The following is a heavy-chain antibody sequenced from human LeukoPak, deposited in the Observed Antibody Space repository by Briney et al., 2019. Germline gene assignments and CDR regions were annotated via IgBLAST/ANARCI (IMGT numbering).Heavy chain of an antibody. CDR3: ASPTDLSDY. D-gene: IGHD1-14*01. Sequence: GGSLRLSCTASGFTFSSYEMNWVRQAPGKGLEWVSYISISGSIIYYADSVKGRFTISRDNAKDSLYLQMNSLRAEDTAVYYCASPTDLSDYWGQGTLVTVSS. J-gene: IGHJ4*02. CDR2: ISISGSII. V-gene: IGHV3-48*03. CDR1: GFTFSSYE.